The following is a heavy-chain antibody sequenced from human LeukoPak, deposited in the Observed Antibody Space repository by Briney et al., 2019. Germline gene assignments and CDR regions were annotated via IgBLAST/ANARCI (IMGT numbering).Heavy chain of an antibody. V-gene: IGHV3-30*04. J-gene: IGHJ4*02. CDR1: GFTFSSYA. CDR3: AREGGGSWYLDY. Sequence: GGSLRLSCAASGFTFSSYAMHWVRQAPGKGLEWVAVISYDGSNKHYADSVKGRFTISRDNSKNTLYLQMNSLRAEDTAVYYCAREGGGSWYLDYWGQGTLVTASS. D-gene: IGHD6-13*01. CDR2: ISYDGSNK.